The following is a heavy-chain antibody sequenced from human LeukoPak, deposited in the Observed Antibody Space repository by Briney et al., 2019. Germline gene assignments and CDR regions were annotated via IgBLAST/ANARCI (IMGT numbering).Heavy chain of an antibody. Sequence: GGSLRLSCAASGFTFSSYEMNWVRQAPGKGLEWVSYISSSGSTIYYADSVKGRFTISRDNSRNTVYLQMTSLRAEDTAVYYCAKGVGELSFFYYYYMDVWGKGTTVTISS. CDR2: ISSSGSTI. CDR3: AKGVGELSFFYYYYMDV. CDR1: GFTFSSYE. D-gene: IGHD3-10*01. J-gene: IGHJ6*03. V-gene: IGHV3-48*03.